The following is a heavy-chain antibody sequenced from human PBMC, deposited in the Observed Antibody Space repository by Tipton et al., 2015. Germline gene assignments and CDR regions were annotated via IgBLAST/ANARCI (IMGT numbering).Heavy chain of an antibody. CDR3: ARRAGYGDHFDY. CDR2: ISHSGNT. D-gene: IGHD4-17*01. J-gene: IGHJ4*02. Sequence: TLSLTCAVSAYSISSDYYWGWIRQPPGKGLEWIGSISHSGNTYYNPSLKSRVTMSRDTSKNQFSLNLNPVTAADTAVYYCARRAGYGDHFDYWGRGTLVTVSP. CDR1: AYSISSDYY. V-gene: IGHV4-38-2*01.